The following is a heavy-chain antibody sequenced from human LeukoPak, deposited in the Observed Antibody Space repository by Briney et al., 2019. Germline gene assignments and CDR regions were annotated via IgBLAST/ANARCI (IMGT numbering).Heavy chain of an antibody. J-gene: IGHJ4*02. Sequence: GGSLRLSCAASGFTFRSYAMTWVRQAPGKGLEWVSMISGSGGNTYYADSVKGRLTISRDNSKNTLFLQMNNLRAEDTAVYYCARRVRLDYWGQGTLVTVSS. V-gene: IGHV3-23*01. D-gene: IGHD2-21*01. CDR3: ARRVRLDY. CDR2: ISGSGGNT. CDR1: GFTFRSYA.